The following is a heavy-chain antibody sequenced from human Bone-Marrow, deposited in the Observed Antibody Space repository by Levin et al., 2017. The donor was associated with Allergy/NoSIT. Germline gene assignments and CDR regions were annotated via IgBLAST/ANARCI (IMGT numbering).Heavy chain of an antibody. Sequence: GGSLRLSCTASGFTFGSYWMSWVRQAPGKGLEWVAHIKEDGSERYYVDSVRGRFTISRDNAKNSLYLQVNSLSAEDTALYYCANHLRVEGPGWGRPCDDWGQGTLVAVSS. CDR2: IKEDGSER. J-gene: IGHJ4*02. CDR3: ANHLRVEGPGWGRPCDD. CDR1: GFTFGSYW. V-gene: IGHV3-7*05. D-gene: IGHD3-16*01.